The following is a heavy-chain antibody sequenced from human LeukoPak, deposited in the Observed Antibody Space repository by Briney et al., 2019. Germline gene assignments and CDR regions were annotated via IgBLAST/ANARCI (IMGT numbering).Heavy chain of an antibody. D-gene: IGHD6-19*01. J-gene: IGHJ4*02. CDR3: ARGSGWLPDW. CDR1: GGPITTYY. V-gene: IGHV4-59*01. CDR2: IYDSGNT. Sequence: SETLSLTCTVSGGPITTYYWSWIRQPPGKGLEWIGHIYDSGNTNYNPSVKGRVTISADTSKNGFSLQLTSVTAADTAVYYCARGSGWLPDWWGQGTLVTVSS.